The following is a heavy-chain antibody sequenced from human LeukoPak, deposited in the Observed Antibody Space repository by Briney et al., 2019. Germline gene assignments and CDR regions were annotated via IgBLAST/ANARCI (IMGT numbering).Heavy chain of an antibody. D-gene: IGHD6-13*01. Sequence: SQTLSLTCAVSGGSISSGSYYWSWIRQPAGKGLEWIGRIYTSGSTNYNPSLKSRVTISVDTSKNQFSLKLSSVTAADTAVYYCARDQTDSSSWYGGYFQHWGQGTLVTVSS. CDR2: IYTSGST. V-gene: IGHV4-61*02. CDR3: ARDQTDSSSWYGGYFQH. J-gene: IGHJ1*01. CDR1: GGSISSGSYY.